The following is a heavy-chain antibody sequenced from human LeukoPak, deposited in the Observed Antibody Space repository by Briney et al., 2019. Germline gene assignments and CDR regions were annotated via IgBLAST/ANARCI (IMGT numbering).Heavy chain of an antibody. CDR2: ISWNSGSI. J-gene: IGHJ1*01. Sequence: PSRSLRLSCAASGFTFDDYAMHWVRQAPGKGLEWVSGISWNSGSIGYADSVKGRFTISRDNAKNSLYLQMNSLRAEDTALYYCAKDAGYSLEYFQHWGQGTLVTVSS. CDR3: AKDAGYSLEYFQH. CDR1: GFTFDDYA. V-gene: IGHV3-9*01. D-gene: IGHD2-15*01.